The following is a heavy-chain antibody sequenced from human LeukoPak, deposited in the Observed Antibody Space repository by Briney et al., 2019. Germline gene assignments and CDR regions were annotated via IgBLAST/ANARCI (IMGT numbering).Heavy chain of an antibody. CDR3: ARESAGAALGD. J-gene: IGHJ4*02. CDR1: GFTFSRYW. D-gene: IGHD6-6*01. CDR2: IKTDGSST. V-gene: IGHV3-74*01. Sequence: GGSLRLSCAVSGFTFSRYWMHWVRQAPGKGLVWVSRIKTDGSSTGYADSVKGRFTISRDNAKNTLYLQMDSLRAEDTAVYYCARESAGAALGDWGQGTLVTVSS.